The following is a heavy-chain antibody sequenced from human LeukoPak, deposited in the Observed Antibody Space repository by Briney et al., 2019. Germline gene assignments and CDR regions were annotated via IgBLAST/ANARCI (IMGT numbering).Heavy chain of an antibody. D-gene: IGHD3-22*01. Sequence: GESLKISCKGSGFNFTAYWIAWVRQMPVKGLEWMGISHPINSDTKYSPSSQCQVTISADKSSSTAYLQWNSLKASDTAMYYCARHQYYYDSSGNYGWFDSWGQGTLVTVYS. CDR1: GFNFTAYW. J-gene: IGHJ5*01. CDR3: ARHQYYYDSSGNYGWFDS. CDR2: SHPINSDT. V-gene: IGHV5-51*01.